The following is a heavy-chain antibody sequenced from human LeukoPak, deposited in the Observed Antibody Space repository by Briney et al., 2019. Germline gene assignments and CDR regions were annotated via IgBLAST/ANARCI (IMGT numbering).Heavy chain of an antibody. CDR3: ARVSRITMVRGVFNWFDP. J-gene: IGHJ5*02. Sequence: SVKVSCKASGGTFSSYAISWVRQAPGQGLEWMGGIIPILGTANYAQKFQGRVTITADESTSTAYMELSSLRSEDTAVYYCARVSRITMVRGVFNWFDPWGQGTLVTVSS. CDR1: GGTFSSYA. D-gene: IGHD3-10*01. CDR2: IIPILGTA. V-gene: IGHV1-69*13.